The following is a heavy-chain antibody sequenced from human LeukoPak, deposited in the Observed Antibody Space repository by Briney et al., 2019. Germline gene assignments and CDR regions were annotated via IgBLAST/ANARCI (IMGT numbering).Heavy chain of an antibody. Sequence: SETLSLTCTVSGGSISSYYWSWIRQPAGKGLEWIGRIYTSGSTNYNPSLKSRVTMSVDTSKNKFSLKLSSVTAADTAVYYCARDIHDSSGWDYFDYWGQGTLVTVSS. V-gene: IGHV4-4*07. CDR2: IYTSGST. CDR1: GGSISSYY. D-gene: IGHD3-22*01. CDR3: ARDIHDSSGWDYFDY. J-gene: IGHJ4*02.